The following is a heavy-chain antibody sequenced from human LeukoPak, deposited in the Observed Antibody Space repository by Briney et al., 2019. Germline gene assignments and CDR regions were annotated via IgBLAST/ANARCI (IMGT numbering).Heavy chain of an antibody. CDR3: ARDAGRFDP. CDR1: GYSISSGYY. V-gene: IGHV4-38-2*02. CDR2: ISHSGST. Sequence: NPSETLSLTCTVSGYSISSGYYWGWIRQPPGKGLEWIGSISHSGSTYYTPSLKSRVTISLDTSKNQFSLKLTSVTATDTAVYYCARDAGRFDPWGQGTLVTVSS. J-gene: IGHJ5*02.